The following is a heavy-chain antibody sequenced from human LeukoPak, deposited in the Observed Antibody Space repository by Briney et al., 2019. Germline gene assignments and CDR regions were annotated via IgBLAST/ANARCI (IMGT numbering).Heavy chain of an antibody. V-gene: IGHV1-2*06. D-gene: IGHD2-15*01. CDR2: INPNSGDT. CDR3: ARILNYCSGGSCYSA. CDR1: GYTFTGYY. J-gene: IGHJ4*02. Sequence: GASVKVSCKASGYTFTGYYMHWVRQAPGQGLEWMGRINPNSGDTNYAQKFQGRVTMTRDTSISTAYMELSRLRSDDTAVYYCARILNYCSGGSCYSAWGQGTLVTVSS.